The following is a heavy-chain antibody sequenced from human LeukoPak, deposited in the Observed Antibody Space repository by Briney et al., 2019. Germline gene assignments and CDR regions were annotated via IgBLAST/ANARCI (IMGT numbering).Heavy chain of an antibody. V-gene: IGHV4-59*01. CDR3: ARDRGDYGEYFDS. CDR1: GGSFSGYY. CDR2: IYYSGST. J-gene: IGHJ4*02. D-gene: IGHD4-17*01. Sequence: PSETLSLTCAVYGGSFSGYYWSWIRQPPGKGLEWIGYIYYSGSTSYNPSLKSRVTISVDTSKNQFSLKLSSVTAADTAVYYCARDRGDYGEYFDSWGQGTLVTVSS.